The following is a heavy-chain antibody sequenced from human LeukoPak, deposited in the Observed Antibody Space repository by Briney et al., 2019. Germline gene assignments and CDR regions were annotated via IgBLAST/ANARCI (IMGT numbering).Heavy chain of an antibody. CDR2: IYYSGST. J-gene: IGHJ4*02. CDR1: GGSVSSGSYY. D-gene: IGHD5-24*01. V-gene: IGHV4-61*01. CDR3: AKKMTITGWLYYFDY. Sequence: SETLSLTCTVSGGSVSSGSYYWSWIRQPPGKGLEWIGYIYYSGSTNYNPSLKSRVTISVDTSKNQFSLKLSSVTAADTAVYYCAKKMTITGWLYYFDYWGQGTLVTVSS.